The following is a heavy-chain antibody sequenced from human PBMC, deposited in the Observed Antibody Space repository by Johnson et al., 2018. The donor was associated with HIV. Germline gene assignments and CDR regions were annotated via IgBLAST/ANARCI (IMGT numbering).Heavy chain of an antibody. CDR3: AKDLQDYYDSSGHDAFDI. J-gene: IGHJ3*02. D-gene: IGHD3-22*01. CDR1: GFTFSSYG. Sequence: QVQLVESGGGVVQPGRSLRLSCAASGFTFSSYGMHWVRQAPGKGLEWVAFIRYDGSNKYYADSVKGRFTISRDNSKNTLYLKMNSLRAEDTAVYYCAKDLQDYYDSSGHDAFDIWGQGTMVTVSS. V-gene: IGHV3-30*02. CDR2: IRYDGSNK.